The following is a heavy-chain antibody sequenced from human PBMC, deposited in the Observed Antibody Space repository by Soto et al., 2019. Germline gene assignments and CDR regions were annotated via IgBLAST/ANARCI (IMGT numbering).Heavy chain of an antibody. D-gene: IGHD3-3*01. J-gene: IGHJ5*02. CDR3: ARGSYYDVWSGYRYNWFDP. V-gene: IGHV1-8*01. CDR1: GYTFTSYD. Sequence: ASVKVSCKASGYTFTSYDINGVRQATGQGLEWMGWMNPNSGNTGYAQKFQGRVTMTRNTSISTAYMELSSLRSEDTAVYYCARGSYYDVWSGYRYNWFDPWGQGTLVTVPQ. CDR2: MNPNSGNT.